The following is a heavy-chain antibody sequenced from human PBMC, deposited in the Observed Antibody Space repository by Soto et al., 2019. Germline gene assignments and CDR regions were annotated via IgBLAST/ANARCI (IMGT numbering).Heavy chain of an antibody. CDR1: GFTFSSYG. D-gene: IGHD3-10*01. CDR2: ISYDGSNK. Sequence: QVQLVESGGGVVQPGRSLRLSCAASGFTFSSYGMHWVRQAPGKGLEWVAVISYDGSNKYYADSVKGRFTISRDNSKNTLYLQMNSLRAEDTAVYYCAKAPTLYGFPTYYFDYWGQGTLVTVSS. V-gene: IGHV3-30*18. J-gene: IGHJ4*02. CDR3: AKAPTLYGFPTYYFDY.